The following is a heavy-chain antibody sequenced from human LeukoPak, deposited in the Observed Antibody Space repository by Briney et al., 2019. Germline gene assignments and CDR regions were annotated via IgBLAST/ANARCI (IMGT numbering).Heavy chain of an antibody. J-gene: IGHJ4*02. V-gene: IGHV1-18*01. CDR1: GYTFTKYD. CDR2: ISPYNGNA. CDR3: AREMSAGVVFDY. Sequence: ASVKVSCKASGYTFTKYDINWVRQAPGQGLEWMGWISPYNGNAKYAQNLQGRFTMTTDTSTNTAYMELRGLRSDDTAVYYCAREMSAGVVFDYWGQGTLVTVSS. D-gene: IGHD6-13*01.